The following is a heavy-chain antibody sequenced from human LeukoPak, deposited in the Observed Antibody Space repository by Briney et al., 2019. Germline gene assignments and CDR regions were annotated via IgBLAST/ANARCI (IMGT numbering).Heavy chain of an antibody. V-gene: IGHV4-39*01. CDR2: IHFSGTT. Sequence: SETLSLTCTVSGDSISSSGYYWGWIRQPPGKGLEWIGIIHFSGTTYYNPSLKGRVTISVDTSKNQFSLKLTSVTAADTAVYYCARFRGVVSSSLLDFWGQGTLVTVSS. CDR1: GDSISSSGYY. CDR3: ARFRGVVSSSLLDF. D-gene: IGHD3-10*01. J-gene: IGHJ4*02.